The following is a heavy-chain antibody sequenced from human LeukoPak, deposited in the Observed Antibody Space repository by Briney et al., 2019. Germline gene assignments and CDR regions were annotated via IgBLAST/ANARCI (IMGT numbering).Heavy chain of an antibody. V-gene: IGHV3-73*01. CDR3: TRPNHTYYYGMDV. CDR2: IRSKANSYAT. CDR1: GFTFSGSA. D-gene: IGHD2-8*01. J-gene: IGHJ6*02. Sequence: GGSLRLSCAASGFTFSGSAMHWVRQASGEGLEWVGRIRSKANSYATAYAASVKGRFTISRDDSKNTAYLQMNSLKTEDTAVYYCTRPNHTYYYGMDVWGQGTTVTVSS.